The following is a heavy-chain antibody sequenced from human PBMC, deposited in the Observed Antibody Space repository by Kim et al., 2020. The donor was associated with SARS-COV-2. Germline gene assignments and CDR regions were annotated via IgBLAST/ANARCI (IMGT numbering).Heavy chain of an antibody. J-gene: IGHJ6*02. CDR3: ARSVWFGEPLYGMDV. D-gene: IGHD3-10*01. Sequence: SVKVSCKASGGTFSSYAISWVRQAPGQGLEWMGGIIPIFGTANYAQKFQGRVTITADESTSTAYMELSSLRSEDTAVYYCARSVWFGEPLYGMDVWGQGTTVTVSS. V-gene: IGHV1-69*13. CDR1: GGTFSSYA. CDR2: IIPIFGTA.